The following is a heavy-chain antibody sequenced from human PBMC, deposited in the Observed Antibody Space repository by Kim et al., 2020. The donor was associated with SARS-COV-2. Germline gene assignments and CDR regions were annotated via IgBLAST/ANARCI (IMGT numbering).Heavy chain of an antibody. V-gene: IGHV3-23*01. CDR3: AKVTSGSSGWFEYFQY. Sequence: GGSLRLSCAASGFTFNNYAMSWVRQAPGKGLEWVSGIRDSGGSTQYADSVKGRFSISRDNSKNTLYLQMDSLRAEDTAVYYCAKVTSGSSGWFEYFQYWGQGTLVTVSS. CDR1: GFTFNNYA. D-gene: IGHD6-19*01. CDR2: IRDSGGST. J-gene: IGHJ1*01.